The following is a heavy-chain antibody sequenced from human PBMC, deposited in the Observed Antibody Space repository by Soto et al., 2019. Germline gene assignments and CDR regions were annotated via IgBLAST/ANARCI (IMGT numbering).Heavy chain of an antibody. D-gene: IGHD1-1*01. J-gene: IGHJ6*02. V-gene: IGHV5-10-1*01. CDR3: ASNDRNYYGMDV. CDR1: GYSFTSYW. CDR2: IDPSDSYT. Sequence: GESLKISCKGSGYSFTSYWISWVRQMPGKGLEWMGRIDPSDSYTNYSPSFQGHVTISADKSISTAYLQWSSLKASDTAMYYCASNDRNYYGMDVWGQGTTVTSP.